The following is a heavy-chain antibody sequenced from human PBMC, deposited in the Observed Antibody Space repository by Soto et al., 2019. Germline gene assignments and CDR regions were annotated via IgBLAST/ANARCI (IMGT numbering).Heavy chain of an antibody. CDR3: EHRPPNWGSYYFDY. Sequence: QITLKESGPTLVKPTQTLTLTCTFSGFSLSTSGVGVGWIRQPPGKALEWLALIYWDDDKRYSPSQKSRLTITKDTSKNQVVLTMTNMVPVDTATYYCEHRPPNWGSYYFDYWGQGTLVTVSS. D-gene: IGHD7-27*01. CDR1: GFSLSTSGVG. V-gene: IGHV2-5*02. J-gene: IGHJ4*02. CDR2: IYWDDDK.